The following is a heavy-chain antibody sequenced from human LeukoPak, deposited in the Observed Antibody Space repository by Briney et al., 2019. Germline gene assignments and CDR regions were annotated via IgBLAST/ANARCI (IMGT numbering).Heavy chain of an antibody. V-gene: IGHV4-39*07. CDR1: GGSISSSSYY. D-gene: IGHD3-22*01. J-gene: IGHJ4*02. CDR2: IYYRGST. Sequence: PSETLSLTCTVSGGSISSSSYYWGWTRQPPGKGLEWIGSIYYRGSTYYNPSLKSRVTISVDTSKNQFSLKLSSVTAADTAVYYCARGGGVTYYDSTGYLWYFDYWGQGTLVTVSS. CDR3: ARGGGVTYYDSTGYLWYFDY.